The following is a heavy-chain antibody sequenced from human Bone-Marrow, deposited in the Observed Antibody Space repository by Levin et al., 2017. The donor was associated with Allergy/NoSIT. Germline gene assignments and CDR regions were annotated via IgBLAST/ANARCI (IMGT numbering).Heavy chain of an antibody. J-gene: IGHJ4*02. V-gene: IGHV4-34*01. D-gene: IGHD4-17*01. CDR2: INHSGST. CDR3: ARTHGGGYGDYGFWEY. CDR1: GGSFSGYY. Sequence: SETLSLTCAVYGGSFSGYYWSWIRQPPGKGLEWIGEINHSGSTNYNPSLKSRVTISVDTSKNQFSLKLSSVTAADTAVYYCARTHGGGYGDYGFWEYWGQGTLVTVSS.